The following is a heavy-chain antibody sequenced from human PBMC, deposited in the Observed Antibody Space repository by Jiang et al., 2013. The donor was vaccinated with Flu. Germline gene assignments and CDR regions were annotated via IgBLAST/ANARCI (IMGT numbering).Heavy chain of an antibody. CDR3: AREDSSGYYYYGMDV. CDR2: MNPNSGNT. J-gene: IGHJ6*02. D-gene: IGHD2-15*01. CDR1: GYTFTGYY. V-gene: IGHV1-8*02. Sequence: SGYTFTGYYMHWVRQAPGQGLEWMGWMNPNSGNTGYAQKFQGRVTMTRNTSISTAYMELSSLRSEDTAVYYCAREDSSGYYYYGMDVWGQGTTVTVSS.